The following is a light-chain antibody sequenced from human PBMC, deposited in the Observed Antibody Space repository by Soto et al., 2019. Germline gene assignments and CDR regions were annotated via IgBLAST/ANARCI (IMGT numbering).Light chain of an antibody. CDR3: YQYGSTPPT. J-gene: IGKJ1*01. Sequence: EIVLTQSPGTLSLSPGERATLSFRASQSVTNNQFAWFRQKPGQAPRLXIWGAFNRETGIRDRFSGSGSGTEFTLTISRLEPEDFVVFYCYQYGSTPPTFGQGTKVDIK. V-gene: IGKV3-20*01. CDR1: QSVTNNQ. CDR2: GAF.